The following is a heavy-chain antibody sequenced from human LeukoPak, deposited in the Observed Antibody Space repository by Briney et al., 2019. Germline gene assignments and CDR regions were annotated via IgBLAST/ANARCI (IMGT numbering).Heavy chain of an antibody. CDR2: ISSRSSHI. Sequence: PGESLRLSCAASGFTFSYYSMNWVRQTPGKGLGWVSSISSRSSHIDYADSVKGRLTISRDDAKNSLYLQMNSLRVEDTAVYYCARDQGFHFQHMDVWGKGTTVIVSS. CDR3: ARDQGFHFQHMDV. CDR1: GFTFSYYS. V-gene: IGHV3-21*01. D-gene: IGHD2-15*01. J-gene: IGHJ6*03.